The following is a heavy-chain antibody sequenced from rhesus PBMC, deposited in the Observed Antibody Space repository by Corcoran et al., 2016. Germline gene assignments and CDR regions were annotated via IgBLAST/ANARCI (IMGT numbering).Heavy chain of an antibody. CDR1: GGSISGGYYY. J-gene: IGHJ4*01. D-gene: IGHD1-44*02. Sequence: QVKLQESGPGLVKPLEPLSLTCAVSGGSISGGYYYWSWIRQPPGKGLEWMGGIDSSSGNTYSNPSLKSRVTISKDTAKNQFSLELSSVTAADTAVYYCVRASIVGATFDYWGQGVLVTVSS. CDR2: IDSSSGNT. CDR3: VRASIVGATFDY. V-gene: IGHV4S12*01.